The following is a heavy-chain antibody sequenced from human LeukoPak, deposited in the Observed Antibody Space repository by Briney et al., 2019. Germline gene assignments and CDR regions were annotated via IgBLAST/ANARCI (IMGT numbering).Heavy chain of an antibody. CDR1: GFAFSSYS. CDR2: ISTSRSTI. J-gene: IGHJ4*02. CDR3: ARPSYNSGSFFDY. Sequence: GGSLRLSCAASGFAFSSYSMNWVRQAPGRGLEWVSYISTSRSTIYYADSVKGRFSISRDNAKNSLYLQMNSLRVEDTAVYYCARPSYNSGSFFDYWGQGSLVTVS. D-gene: IGHD3-10*01. V-gene: IGHV3-48*04.